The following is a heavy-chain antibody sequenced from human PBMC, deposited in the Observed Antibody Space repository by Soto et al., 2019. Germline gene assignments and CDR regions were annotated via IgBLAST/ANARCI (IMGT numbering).Heavy chain of an antibody. J-gene: IGHJ6*02. D-gene: IGHD6-19*01. CDR1: GGTFSSYT. CDR3: ARDKRIAVAGTPYYYYGMDV. CDR2: IIPILGIA. Sequence: QVQLVQSGAEVKKPGSSVKVSCKASGGTFSSYTISWVRQAPGQGLEWMGRIIPILGIANYAQKFLGRVTITADKSTSTAYMELSSLRSEDTAVYYCARDKRIAVAGTPYYYYGMDVWGQGTTVTVSS. V-gene: IGHV1-69*08.